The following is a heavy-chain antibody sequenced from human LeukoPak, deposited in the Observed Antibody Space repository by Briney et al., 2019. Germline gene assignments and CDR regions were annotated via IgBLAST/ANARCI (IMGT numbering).Heavy chain of an antibody. CDR3: ARFPYDFWTRSLDAFDI. J-gene: IGHJ3*02. CDR1: GGSINSGDYY. CDR2: IYYTGTT. V-gene: IGHV4-30-4*08. Sequence: SQTLSLTSTVSGGSINSGDYYWSWIRQPPGKGLEWIGYIYYTGTTYYNPSLKSRVTISVDTSKNQFSLKLSSVTAADTAVYYCARFPYDFWTRSLDAFDIWGHGTMVTVSS. D-gene: IGHD3-3*01.